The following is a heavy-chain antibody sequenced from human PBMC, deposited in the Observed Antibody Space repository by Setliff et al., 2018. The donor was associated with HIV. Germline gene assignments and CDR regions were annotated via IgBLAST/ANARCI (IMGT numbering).Heavy chain of an antibody. J-gene: IGHJ3*02. V-gene: IGHV3-15*07. CDR2: LRSKIDGGTT. CDR1: GFTFSNAW. Sequence: SGGSLRLSCAASGFTFSNAWMNWVRQAPGKGLEWVARLRSKIDGGTTEYAAPVKGRFTISRDDSINTLYLQMNSLRAEDTAVYYCARIYDSSAYYPHDAFDIWGQGTMVTVSS. CDR3: ARIYDSSAYYPHDAFDI. D-gene: IGHD3-22*01.